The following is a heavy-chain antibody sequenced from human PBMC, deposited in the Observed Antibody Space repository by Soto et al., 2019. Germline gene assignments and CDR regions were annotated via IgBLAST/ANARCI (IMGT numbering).Heavy chain of an antibody. Sequence: SVKVSCKASGGTFSSYAISWVRQAPGQGLEWMGGIIPIFGTANYAQKFQGRVTITADESTSTAYMELSSLRSEDTAVYYCARLYSSSWELEEPREHDYWGQGTLVTVSS. J-gene: IGHJ4*02. CDR3: ARLYSSSWELEEPREHDY. V-gene: IGHV1-69*13. D-gene: IGHD6-13*01. CDR2: IIPIFGTA. CDR1: GGTFSSYA.